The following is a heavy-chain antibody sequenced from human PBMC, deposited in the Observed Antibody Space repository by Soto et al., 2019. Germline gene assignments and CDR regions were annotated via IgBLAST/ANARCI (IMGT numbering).Heavy chain of an antibody. CDR1: GGSISSYY. V-gene: IGHV4-59*01. D-gene: IGHD6-6*01. Sequence: SETLSLTCTVSGGSISSYYWSWIRQPPGKGLEWIGYIYYSGSTNYNPSLKSRVTISVDTSNDQFSLRLSSVTAADTAVYYCARGKVGSSSPFDYWGQGTLVTVSS. CDR3: ARGKVGSSSPFDY. CDR2: IYYSGST. J-gene: IGHJ4*02.